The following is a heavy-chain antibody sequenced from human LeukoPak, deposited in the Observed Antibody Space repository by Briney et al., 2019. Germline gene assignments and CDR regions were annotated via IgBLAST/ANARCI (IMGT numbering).Heavy chain of an antibody. CDR3: ARVTRRLEYYYYYYYMDV. V-gene: IGHV4-39*07. D-gene: IGHD1/OR15-1a*01. J-gene: IGHJ6*03. Sequence: PSETLSLTCTVSGGSISSSSHYWGWIRQPPGKGLEWIGSISNSGSTYYNPSLKSRVTISVDTSNNQFSLKLSSVTAADTAVYYCARVTRRLEYYYYYYYMDVWGKGTTVTISS. CDR1: GGSISSSSHY. CDR2: ISNSGST.